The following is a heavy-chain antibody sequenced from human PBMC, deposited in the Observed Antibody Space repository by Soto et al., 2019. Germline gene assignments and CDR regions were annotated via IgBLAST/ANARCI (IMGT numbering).Heavy chain of an antibody. CDR2: ISGSGGST. V-gene: IGHV3-23*01. CDR3: AKDGGYSYGSSPRYYSRMDV. CDR1: GFTFSSYA. J-gene: IGHJ6*04. D-gene: IGHD5-18*01. Sequence: EVQLLESGGGLVQPGGSLRLSCAASGFTFSSYAMSWVRQAPGKGLEWVSAISGSGGSTYYADSVKGRFTISRDNSKNRLYLQMNSRSDTAVDYCAKDGGYSYGSSPRYYSRMDVWGKGTTVTVSS.